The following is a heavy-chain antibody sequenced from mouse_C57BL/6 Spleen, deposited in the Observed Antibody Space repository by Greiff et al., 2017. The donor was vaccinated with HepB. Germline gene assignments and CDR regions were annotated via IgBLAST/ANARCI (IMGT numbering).Heavy chain of an antibody. CDR1: GFTFSDYY. D-gene: IGHD3-2*02. J-gene: IGHJ4*01. CDR3: ASSAQATGAMDY. CDR2: INYDGSST. V-gene: IGHV5-16*01. Sequence: VMLVESEGGLVQPGSSMKLSCTASGFTFSDYYMAWVRQVPEKGLEWVANINYDGSSTYYLDSLKSRFIISRDNAKNILYLQMSSLKSEDTATYYCASSAQATGAMDYWGQGTSVTVSS.